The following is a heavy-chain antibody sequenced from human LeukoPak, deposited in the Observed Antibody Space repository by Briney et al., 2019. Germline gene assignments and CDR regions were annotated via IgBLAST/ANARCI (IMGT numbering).Heavy chain of an antibody. CDR1: GFTFSDYW. Sequence: AGGSLRHSCAASGFTFSDYWMAWVRQAPGKGLEWVANIWPDGSDKYHVDSVRGRFTISRDNAQNPLNLQMNSLRAEDSGVYYCGRWGVNAGLDRWGQGTLVIVSS. CDR3: GRWGVNAGLDR. D-gene: IGHD3-10*01. CDR2: IWPDGSDK. J-gene: IGHJ5*02. V-gene: IGHV3-7*01.